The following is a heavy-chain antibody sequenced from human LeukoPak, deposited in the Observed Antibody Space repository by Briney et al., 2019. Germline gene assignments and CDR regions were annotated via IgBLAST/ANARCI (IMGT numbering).Heavy chain of an antibody. CDR1: GFTFSSYA. Sequence: PGGSLRLSCAASGFTFSSYAMSWVRQAPGKGLEWVSAISGSGGSTYYADSVKGRFTISRDNSKNTLYLQMNSLRAEDMAVYYCATVPLRYFDWISPPDYWGQGTLVTVSS. J-gene: IGHJ4*02. CDR2: ISGSGGST. CDR3: ATVPLRYFDWISPPDY. V-gene: IGHV3-23*01. D-gene: IGHD3-9*01.